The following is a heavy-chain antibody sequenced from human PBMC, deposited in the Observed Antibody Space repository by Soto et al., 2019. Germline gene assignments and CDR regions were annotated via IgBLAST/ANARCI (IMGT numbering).Heavy chain of an antibody. CDR1: GGTFSSYT. Sequence: SVKVSCKASGGTFSSYTISWVRQAPGQGLEWMGRIIPILGIANYAQKFQGRVTITADKSTSTAYMELSSLRSEDTAVYYCARDSGLWFGELYPLWGQGTLVTVSS. J-gene: IGHJ4*02. D-gene: IGHD3-10*01. CDR2: IIPILGIA. CDR3: ARDSGLWFGELYPL. V-gene: IGHV1-69*04.